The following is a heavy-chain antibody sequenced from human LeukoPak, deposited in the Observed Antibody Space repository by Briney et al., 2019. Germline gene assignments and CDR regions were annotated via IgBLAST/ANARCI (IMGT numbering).Heavy chain of an antibody. D-gene: IGHD1-26*01. CDR3: ARVGSGSNSAYYFDY. V-gene: IGHV1-69*13. CDR2: IIPIFGTA. CDR1: GGPFSSYA. J-gene: IGHJ4*02. Sequence: ASVKVSCKASGGPFSSYAISWVRQAPGQGLEWMGGIIPIFGTANYAQKFQGRVTITADESTSTAYMELSSLRSEDTAVYYCARVGSGSNSAYYFDYWGQGTLVTVSS.